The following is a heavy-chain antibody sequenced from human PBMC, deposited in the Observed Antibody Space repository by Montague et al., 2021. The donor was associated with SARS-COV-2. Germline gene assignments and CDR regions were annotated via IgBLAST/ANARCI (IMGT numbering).Heavy chain of an antibody. CDR2: IYSSGDT. V-gene: IGHV3-66*01. CDR1: GFTVSSTY. J-gene: IGHJ5*02. Sequence: SLRLSCAASGFTVSSTYMSWVRQAPGKGLEWISVIYSSGDTYHADSMKDRFTISRDNSKNTVYLQMHILGAEDTAVYYCASGMFDTWGQGTLVTVSS. CDR3: ASGMFDT.